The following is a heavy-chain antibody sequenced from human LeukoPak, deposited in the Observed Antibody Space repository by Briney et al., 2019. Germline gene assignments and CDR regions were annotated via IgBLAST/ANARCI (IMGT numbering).Heavy chain of an antibody. CDR3: ARSRTTVTKDALDY. CDR2: ISSYSNYV. V-gene: IGHV3-21*06. Sequence: GGSLRLSCAASRFTFSSYEMNWVRQAPGKGLEWVSSISSYSNYVYYADSLKGRFTISRDNAKNSLYLQMNSLRAEDTAVYYCARSRTTVTKDALDYWGQGTLVTVSS. CDR1: RFTFSSYE. J-gene: IGHJ4*02. D-gene: IGHD4-17*01.